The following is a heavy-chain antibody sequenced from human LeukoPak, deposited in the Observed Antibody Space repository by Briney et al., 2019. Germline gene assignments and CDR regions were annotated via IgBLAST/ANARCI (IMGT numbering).Heavy chain of an antibody. D-gene: IGHD5-12*01. CDR1: GFTFSTYW. J-gene: IGHJ3*02. CDR2: VYENGREK. V-gene: IGHV3-7*04. CDR3: ARVRLVTTQYDAFAM. Sequence: GGSLRLSCAASGFTFSTYWMTWVRQAPGKGLEWVANVYENGREKYYVDSVKGRLTISRDNTKNSLYLQMDSLRAEDTAVYFCARVRLVTTQYDAFAMWGQGTMVTVSS.